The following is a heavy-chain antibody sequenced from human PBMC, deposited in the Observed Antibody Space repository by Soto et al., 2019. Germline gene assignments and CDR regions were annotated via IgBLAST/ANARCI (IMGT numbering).Heavy chain of an antibody. J-gene: IGHJ4*02. CDR3: AREGYCSGGSCRDYYFDY. CDR2: IYHSGST. V-gene: IGHV4-4*02. D-gene: IGHD2-15*01. CDR1: SGSISSSNW. Sequence: QVQLQESGPGLVKPSGTLSLTCAVSSGSISSSNWWSWVRQPPGKGLEWIGEIYHSGSTNYNPSLKSRVTISVDKSKNQFSLKLSSVTAADTAVYSCAREGYCSGGSCRDYYFDYWGQGTLVTVSS.